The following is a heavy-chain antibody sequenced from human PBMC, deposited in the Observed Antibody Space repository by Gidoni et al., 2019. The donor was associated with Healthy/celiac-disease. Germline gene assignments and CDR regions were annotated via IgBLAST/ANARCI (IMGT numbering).Heavy chain of an antibody. V-gene: IGHV4-34*01. CDR3: ARGRGLSGTKPDTAMAFFDY. D-gene: IGHD5-18*01. CDR2: INHSGST. Sequence: IRQPPGKGLEWIGEINHSGSTNYNPSLKSRVTISVDTSKNQFSLKLSSVTAADTAVYYCARGRGLSGTKPDTAMAFFDYWGQGTLVTVSS. J-gene: IGHJ4*02.